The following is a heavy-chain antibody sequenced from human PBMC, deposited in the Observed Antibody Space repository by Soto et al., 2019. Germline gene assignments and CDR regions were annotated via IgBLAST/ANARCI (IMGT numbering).Heavy chain of an antibody. CDR2: INPSGGST. D-gene: IGHD4-17*01. V-gene: IGHV1-46*01. J-gene: IGHJ4*02. Sequence: ASVKVSCKASGYTFTSYYMHWVRQAPGQGLEWMGIINPSGGSTSYAQKFQGRVTMTRDTSTSTVYMELSSLRAEDTAVYYCAKDSSRVATVTTARGVWGQGTLVTVSS. CDR3: AKDSSRVATVTTARGV. CDR1: GYTFTSYY.